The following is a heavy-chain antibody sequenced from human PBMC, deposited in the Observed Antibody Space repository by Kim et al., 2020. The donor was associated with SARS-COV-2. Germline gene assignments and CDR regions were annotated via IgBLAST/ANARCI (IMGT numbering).Heavy chain of an antibody. J-gene: IGHJ4*02. Sequence: DYAVSVKSRITINPDTSKNQFSLQLNSVTPDDTAVYYCARDLGVATPFDYWGQGTLVTVSS. V-gene: IGHV6-1*01. D-gene: IGHD5-12*01. CDR3: ARDLGVATPFDY.